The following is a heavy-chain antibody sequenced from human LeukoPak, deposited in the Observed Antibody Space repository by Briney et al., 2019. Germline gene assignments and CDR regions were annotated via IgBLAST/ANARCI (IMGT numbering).Heavy chain of an antibody. CDR2: VSWNSGNI. V-gene: IGHV3-9*01. CDR3: AKEITIFGVVIMTNWFDP. Sequence: GGSLRLSCAASGFTFDDYAMHWVRQAPGKGLEWVSGVSWNSGNIGYADSVKGRFTISRDNAKNSLYLQMNSLRAEDTAVYYCAKEITIFGVVIMTNWFDPWGQGTLVTVSS. CDR1: GFTFDDYA. D-gene: IGHD3-3*01. J-gene: IGHJ5*02.